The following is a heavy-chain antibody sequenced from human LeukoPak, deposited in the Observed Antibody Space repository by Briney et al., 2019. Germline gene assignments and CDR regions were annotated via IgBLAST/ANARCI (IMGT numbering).Heavy chain of an antibody. J-gene: IGHJ4*02. CDR3: ARGHHYFVSGSYYNF. Sequence: ASVKLSCKASGYTFTGYYIFWVRQAPGQGLEWMGWINPNSGGTNYAQKFQGRVTMTRDTSISTAYMELSRLRSDDTAVFYCARGHHYFVSGSYYNFWGQGTLVTVSS. CDR2: INPNSGGT. V-gene: IGHV1-2*02. D-gene: IGHD3-10*01. CDR1: GYTFTGYY.